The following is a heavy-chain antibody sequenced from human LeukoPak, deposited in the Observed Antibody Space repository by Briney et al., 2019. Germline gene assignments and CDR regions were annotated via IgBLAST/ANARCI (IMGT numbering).Heavy chain of an antibody. CDR2: IIPIFGTA. V-gene: IGHV1-69*13. CDR1: GGTFSSYA. Sequence: ASVKVSCKASGGTFSSYAISWVRQAPGQGLEWMGGIIPIFGTANYAQKFQGRVTITADESTSTAYMELSSLRSEDTAVYYCATAGFWSGYPNHFDYWGQGTLVTVSS. J-gene: IGHJ4*02. CDR3: ATAGFWSGYPNHFDY. D-gene: IGHD3-3*01.